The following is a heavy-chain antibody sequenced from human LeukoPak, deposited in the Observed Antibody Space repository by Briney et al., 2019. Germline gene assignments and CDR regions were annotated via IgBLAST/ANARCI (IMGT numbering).Heavy chain of an antibody. V-gene: IGHV3-66*01. CDR3: ARDLAYGDYIYDY. D-gene: IGHD4-17*01. CDR1: GXTVSRNY. J-gene: IGHJ4*02. CDR2: IYSGDTT. Sequence: GGSLRLSWAASGXTVSRNYMNWVRQAPGKGLEWVSVIYSGDTTHYADSVKGRFSISRGNSKNTLYLQMNNLRVEDTAVYYCARDLAYGDYIYDYWGQGTLVTVSS.